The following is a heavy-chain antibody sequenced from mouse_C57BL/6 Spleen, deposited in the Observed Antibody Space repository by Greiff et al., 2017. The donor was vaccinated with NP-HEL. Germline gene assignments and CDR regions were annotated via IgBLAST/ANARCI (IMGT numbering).Heavy chain of an antibody. Sequence: VQGVESGAELVKPGASVKLSCKASGYTFTSYWMHWVKQRPGQGLEWIGMIHPNSGSTNYNEKFKSKATLTVDKSSSTAYMQLSSLTSEDSAVYYCAREGECAYWGQGTLVTVSA. CDR2: IHPNSGST. J-gene: IGHJ3*01. CDR3: AREGECAY. CDR1: GYTFTSYW. V-gene: IGHV1-64*01.